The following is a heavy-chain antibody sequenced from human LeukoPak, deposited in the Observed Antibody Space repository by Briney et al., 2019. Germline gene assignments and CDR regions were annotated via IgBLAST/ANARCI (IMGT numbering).Heavy chain of an antibody. CDR1: GFTVSSNY. D-gene: IGHD3-3*01. J-gene: IGHJ3*02. V-gene: IGHV3-53*01. CDR3: ARVGKRITIVVVVIPNAFDI. CDR2: IYSGGST. Sequence: PGGSLRLSCAASGFTVSSNYMSRVRQAPGKGLEWVSVIYSGGSTYHADSVKGRFTISRDNSKNTLYLQMNSLRVEDTAVYYCARVGKRITIVVVVIPNAFDIWGQGTMVTVSS.